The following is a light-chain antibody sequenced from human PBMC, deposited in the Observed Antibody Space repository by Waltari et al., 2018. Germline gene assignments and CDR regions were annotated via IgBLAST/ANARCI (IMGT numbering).Light chain of an antibody. CDR3: QQYYGTPLT. Sequence: DIVMTQSPGPLAVPLGETATIYFKSRQSVLTSPNNRNYLAWYQQKPGKSPKLLISWASKLQYGVPDRFSGSGSGTDFTLTISSLQAEDLATYYCQQYYGTPLTFGGGTKVVIK. V-gene: IGKV4-1*01. CDR1: QSVLTSPNNRNY. J-gene: IGKJ4*01. CDR2: WAS.